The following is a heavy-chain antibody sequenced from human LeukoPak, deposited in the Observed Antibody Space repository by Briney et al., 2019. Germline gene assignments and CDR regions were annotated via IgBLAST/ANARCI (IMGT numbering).Heavy chain of an antibody. Sequence: SGPTLVKPTQTLTLTCTFSGFSLSTTGVAVGWIRQPPGKALEWLALIYWDDDKRYSPSLKSRLTITKDTSKNQVVLTMTNMDPVDTATYCCAHRRIRRSNYAPGSFDIWGQGTMVTVSS. V-gene: IGHV2-5*02. J-gene: IGHJ3*02. CDR1: GFSLSTTGVA. D-gene: IGHD3-16*01. CDR2: IYWDDDK. CDR3: AHRRIRRSNYAPGSFDI.